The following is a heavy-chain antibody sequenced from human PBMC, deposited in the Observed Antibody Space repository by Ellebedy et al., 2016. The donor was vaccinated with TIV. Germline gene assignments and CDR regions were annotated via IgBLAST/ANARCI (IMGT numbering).Heavy chain of an antibody. CDR1: GIIVSDYF. Sequence: PGGSLRLSCEASGIIVSDYFMNWVRQAPGKGLEWVSVLYPDAKTNYTDSVNGRFIVSRDSSKHTLYLQMNSLTAEDTAVYYCARDPGGGGDFGDNWFDPWGQGTLVTVSS. J-gene: IGHJ5*02. D-gene: IGHD2-21*01. V-gene: IGHV3-66*01. CDR2: LYPDAKT. CDR3: ARDPGGGGDFGDNWFDP.